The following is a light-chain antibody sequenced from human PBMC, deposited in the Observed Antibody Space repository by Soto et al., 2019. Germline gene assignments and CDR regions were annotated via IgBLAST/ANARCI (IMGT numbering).Light chain of an antibody. J-gene: IGKJ4*01. Sequence: VNNTLSAVSASNRDSGTITCLAIQRIDTWLAWYQQKPGTAPKLLIYKATTLQSGVPSRFSGSGSGTDFTLTISSLQPEDFATYYCQHSYNIPLPVGGGSNVDVK. V-gene: IGKV1-5*03. CDR3: QHSYNIPLP. CDR1: QRIDTW. CDR2: KAT.